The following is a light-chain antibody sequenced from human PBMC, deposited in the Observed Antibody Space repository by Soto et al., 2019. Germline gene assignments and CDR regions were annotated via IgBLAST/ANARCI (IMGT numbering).Light chain of an antibody. CDR1: QSVSSN. CDR2: GAS. Sequence: ERVMPQSPATLSVSPGERAKLSCRASQSVSSNLAWYQQKPGQAPRLLIYGASTRATGIPARFSGSGSGTEFTLTISSLQSEDFAVYYCQQSNNWSPEITFGQGTRLEIK. CDR3: QQSNNWSPEIT. J-gene: IGKJ5*01. V-gene: IGKV3-15*01.